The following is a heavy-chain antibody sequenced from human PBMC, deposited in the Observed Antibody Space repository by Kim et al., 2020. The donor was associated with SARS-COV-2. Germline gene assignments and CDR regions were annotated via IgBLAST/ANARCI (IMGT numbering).Heavy chain of an antibody. CDR3: AKDRVKDEVGAPDY. Sequence: ADSVKGRFTISRDNSKNTLYLQMNSLRAEDTAVYYCAKDRVKDEVGAPDYWGQGTLVTVSS. D-gene: IGHD1-26*01. J-gene: IGHJ4*02. V-gene: IGHV3-23*01.